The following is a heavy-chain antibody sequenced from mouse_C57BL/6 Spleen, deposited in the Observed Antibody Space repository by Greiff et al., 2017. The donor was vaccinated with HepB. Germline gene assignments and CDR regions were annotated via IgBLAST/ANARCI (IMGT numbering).Heavy chain of an antibody. J-gene: IGHJ4*01. V-gene: IGHV7-3*01. CDR2: IRKKATGYTT. CDR3: ERYCRGEGAMDY. D-gene: IGHD3-1*01. Sequence: EVKLMESGGGLVQPGGSLSLSCAASGFTFTDYYMSWVRQPPGKALEWLGFIRKKATGYTTEYSASVKGRVTISRDNSQSILYLQMNALRAEDSATYYCERYCRGEGAMDYWGQGTSVTVSS. CDR1: GFTFTDYY.